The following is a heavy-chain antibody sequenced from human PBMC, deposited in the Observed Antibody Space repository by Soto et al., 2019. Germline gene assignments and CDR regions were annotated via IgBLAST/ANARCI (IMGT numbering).Heavy chain of an antibody. CDR2: ISAYNGNT. CDR1: GYTFTSYG. V-gene: IGHV1-18*01. J-gene: IGHJ4*02. CDR3: AIDRFRYCSSGSCYFDY. D-gene: IGHD2-15*01. Sequence: QVQLVQSGAEVKKPGASVKVSCKASGYTFTSYGISWVRQAPGQGLEWMGWISAYNGNTNYAQKLQGRVTMTTDTSTSTASMELGSLRSDGTGVYDWAIDRFRYCSSGSCYFDYWGQGTLVTVSS.